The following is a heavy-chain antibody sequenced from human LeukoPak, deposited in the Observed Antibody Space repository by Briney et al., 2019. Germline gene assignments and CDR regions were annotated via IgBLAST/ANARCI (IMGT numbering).Heavy chain of an antibody. V-gene: IGHV1-69*13. CDR2: IIPIFGTA. J-gene: IGHJ4*02. Sequence: ASVKVSCKASGYTFTGYYMHWVRQAPGQGLEWMGGIIPIFGTANYAQKFQGRVTITADESTSTAYMELSSLRSEDTAVYYCARGPHSGSYPSYYFDYWGQGTLVTVSS. CDR3: ARGPHSGSYPSYYFDY. CDR1: GYTFTGYY. D-gene: IGHD1-26*01.